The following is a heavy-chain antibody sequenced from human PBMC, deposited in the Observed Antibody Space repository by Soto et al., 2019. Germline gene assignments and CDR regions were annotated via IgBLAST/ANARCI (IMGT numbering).Heavy chain of an antibody. V-gene: IGHV4-59*03. J-gene: IGHJ3*01. CDR1: GGSISSYF. CDR3: VSSRSAIYGDALDV. Sequence: PSETLSLTCIVSGGSISSYFSNWLRQPPGKGLEWIGYIYDDGTTDYNPSLKSRVTILLDMSKNQFSLKLSSVTAADTAVYYCVSSRSAIYGDALDVWGQGTMVTVSS. CDR2: IYDDGTT. D-gene: IGHD2-2*01.